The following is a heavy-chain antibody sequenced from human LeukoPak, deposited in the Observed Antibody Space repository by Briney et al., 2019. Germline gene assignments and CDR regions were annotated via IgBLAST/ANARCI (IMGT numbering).Heavy chain of an antibody. D-gene: IGHD6-13*01. CDR1: GYTFTIYG. CDR2: ISAYNGNT. Sequence: VASVKVSCKASGYTFTIYGISWVRQAPGQGLEWMGWISAYNGNTNYAQKLQGRVTMTTDTSTSTAYMELRSLRSDDTAVYYCASTSSSWYSSWFDPWGQGTLVTVSS. V-gene: IGHV1-18*01. CDR3: ASTSSSWYSSWFDP. J-gene: IGHJ5*02.